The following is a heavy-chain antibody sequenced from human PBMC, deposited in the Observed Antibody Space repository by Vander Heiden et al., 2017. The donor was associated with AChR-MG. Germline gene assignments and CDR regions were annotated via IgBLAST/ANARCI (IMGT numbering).Heavy chain of an antibody. CDR3: ATQTVVGGVPAAIRNP. CDR2: ISSSSSYI. Sequence: EVQLVESGGGLVKPGGSLRLSCAASGFTFSSYSMNWVRQAPGKGLEWVSSISSSSSYIYYADSVKGRFTISRDNAKNSRYLQMNSLRAEDTAVYYCATQTVVGGVPAAIRNPWGQGTLVTVSS. J-gene: IGHJ5*02. V-gene: IGHV3-21*01. CDR1: GFTFSSYS. D-gene: IGHD2-2*02.